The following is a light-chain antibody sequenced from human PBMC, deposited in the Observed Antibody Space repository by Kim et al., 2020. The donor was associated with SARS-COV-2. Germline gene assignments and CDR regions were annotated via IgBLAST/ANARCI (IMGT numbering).Light chain of an antibody. CDR3: QQFGRSPYT. J-gene: IGKJ2*01. CDR1: QSISSSY. Sequence: EIVLTQSPGPLSLSPGERATLSCRASQSISSSYLAWYQQQPGQAPRLLLYGTSSSATGIPDRFSGSGSGTDFTLTISRLEPEDFAVYYCQQFGRSPYTFGQGNKLEI. V-gene: IGKV3-20*01. CDR2: GTS.